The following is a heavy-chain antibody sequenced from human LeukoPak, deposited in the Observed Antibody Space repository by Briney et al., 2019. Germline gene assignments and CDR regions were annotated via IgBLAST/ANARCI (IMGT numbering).Heavy chain of an antibody. D-gene: IGHD3-3*01. CDR1: GFTFSSYS. CDR3: ARDGSRPIFGVVTAIDY. CDR2: ISSSSSTI. V-gene: IGHV3-48*04. Sequence: GGSLRLSCAASGFTFSSYSMNWVRQAPGKGLEWVSYISSSSSTIYYADSVKGRFTISRDNAKNSLYLQMNSLRAEDTAVYYCARDGSRPIFGVVTAIDYWGQGTLVTVSS. J-gene: IGHJ4*02.